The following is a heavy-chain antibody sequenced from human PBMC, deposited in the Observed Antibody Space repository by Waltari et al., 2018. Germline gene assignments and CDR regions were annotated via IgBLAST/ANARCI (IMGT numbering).Heavy chain of an antibody. CDR3: ARWEYCSGNSCYTRYVDS. V-gene: IGHV3-48*04. Sequence: EVQLVESGGGLAQPGGSLRLSCAASGFTFGTYSMHWVRQAPGKGLEWVSYISSTGYTTYYADSVKGRFTVSRDNAKNSLFLQMNSLRAEDTAVYYCARWEYCSGNSCYTRYVDSWGQGTLVTVSS. J-gene: IGHJ4*02. CDR2: ISSTGYTT. D-gene: IGHD2-2*02. CDR1: GFTFGTYS.